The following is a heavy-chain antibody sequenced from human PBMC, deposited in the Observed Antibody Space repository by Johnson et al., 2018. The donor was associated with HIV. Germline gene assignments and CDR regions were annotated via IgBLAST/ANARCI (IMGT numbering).Heavy chain of an antibody. J-gene: IGHJ3*02. Sequence: VQLVESGGGLVQPGGSLRLSCAASGFTVSSNYMSWVRQAPGKGLEWVSVIYSGGNTYYADSVKGRFTISRDNSKNTLSLQMNSLRVEDTAVYYCAREARIVVVEPSDAFDILGQGTMVTVSS. CDR3: AREARIVVVEPSDAFDI. D-gene: IGHD3-22*01. V-gene: IGHV3-66*01. CDR2: IYSGGNT. CDR1: GFTVSSNY.